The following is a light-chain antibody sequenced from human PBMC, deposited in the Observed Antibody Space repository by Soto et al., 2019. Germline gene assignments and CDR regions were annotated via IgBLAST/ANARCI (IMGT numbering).Light chain of an antibody. J-gene: IGKJ2*01. CDR2: DAS. V-gene: IGKV1-5*01. CDR3: QQYNSDSPDT. CDR1: QSISSW. Sequence: DIQMTQSPSTLSASVGDRVTITCRASQSISSWLAWYQQKPGKAPKLLIYDASSLESGVPSRFSGSGSGTEFTLTISSLQPDDFATYYCQQYNSDSPDTFGQGTKLEIK.